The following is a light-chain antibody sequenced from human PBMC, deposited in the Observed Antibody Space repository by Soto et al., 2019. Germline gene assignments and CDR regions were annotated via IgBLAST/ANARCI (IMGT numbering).Light chain of an antibody. CDR2: EGI. V-gene: IGLV2-23*01. CDR3: CSNGCAITYG. J-gene: IGLJ1*01. Sequence: QSALTQPASVSGSPGQSITISCTGTSSTVGGYNVVSLYQQHPGKAPKVIIYEGIKRHSGISNRFSGSNSGSTASLTISGLHAEDGADYYCCSNGCAITYGFGTGAKV. CDR1: SSTVGGYNV.